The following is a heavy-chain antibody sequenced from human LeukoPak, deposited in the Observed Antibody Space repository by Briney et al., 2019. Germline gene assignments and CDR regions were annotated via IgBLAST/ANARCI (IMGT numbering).Heavy chain of an antibody. V-gene: IGHV4-39*07. CDR2: IYSSGST. CDR3: ASRVPILRFLAY. D-gene: IGHD3-10*01. J-gene: IGHJ4*02. Sequence: SETLSLTCSVSGASISSGSNYWGWIRQPPGKTLEWIGSIYSSGSTYYNPSLKSRVIIIIDTPKNHFSLTLSSVTAADTAVYYCASRVPILRFLAYWGQGTLVTVSS. CDR1: GASISSGSNY.